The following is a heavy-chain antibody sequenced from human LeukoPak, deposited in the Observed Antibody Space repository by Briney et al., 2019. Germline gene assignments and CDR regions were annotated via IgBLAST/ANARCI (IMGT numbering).Heavy chain of an antibody. CDR3: ASRRLAAAGMGYFDC. CDR1: GGSISSSNYY. CDR2: FYYSGST. D-gene: IGHD6-13*01. Sequence: SETLSLTCTVSGGSISSSNYYWGWIRQPPGKGLEWIGSFYYSGSTYYNPSLKSRVTISVDTSKNQFSLKLSPVTAADTAVYYCASRRLAAAGMGYFDCWGQGTLVTVSS. J-gene: IGHJ4*02. V-gene: IGHV4-39*01.